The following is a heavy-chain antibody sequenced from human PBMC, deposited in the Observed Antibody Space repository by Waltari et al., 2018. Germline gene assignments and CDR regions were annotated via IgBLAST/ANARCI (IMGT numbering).Heavy chain of an antibody. J-gene: IGHJ5*02. CDR3: ARGGVPDYYGSGSPYRNWFDP. CDR1: GGSFSGYH. CDR2: INNGGVT. D-gene: IGHD3-10*01. V-gene: IGHV4-34*02. Sequence: QVQLKQWGAGTLKPSDTLSLTCGVYGGSFSGYHWTWVRQSPGKGLEWIGEINNGGVTNDGPSLKSRVTISVDASKNQFSLFVRSVTAADTAVYYCARGGVPDYYGSGSPYRNWFDPWGQGTLVTVSS.